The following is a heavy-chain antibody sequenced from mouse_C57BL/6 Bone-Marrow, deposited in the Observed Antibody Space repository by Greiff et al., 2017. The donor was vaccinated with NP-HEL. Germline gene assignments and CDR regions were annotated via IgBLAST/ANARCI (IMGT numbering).Heavy chain of an antibody. J-gene: IGHJ4*01. D-gene: IGHD1-1*01. CDR2: IDPSDSYT. CDR1: GYTFTSYW. CDR3: ARDYYGYYYAMDY. Sequence: QVQLQQPGTELVKPGASVKLSCKASGYTFTSYWMHWVKQRPGQGLEWIGVIDPSDSYTNYNQKFKGKATLTVDTSSSTAYMQLSSLTSEDSAVYYCARDYYGYYYAMDYWGQGTSVTVSS. V-gene: IGHV1-69*02.